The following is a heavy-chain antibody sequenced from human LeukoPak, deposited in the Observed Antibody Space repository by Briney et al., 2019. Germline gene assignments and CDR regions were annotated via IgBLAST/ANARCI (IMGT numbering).Heavy chain of an antibody. D-gene: IGHD4-17*01. CDR3: ARDSHYGDSWDYYYMDV. CDR2: INPSSGGT. CDR1: GYTFTDYY. Sequence: ASVKVSCKASGYTFTDYYIHWVRQAPGQGLEWMGWINPSSGGTAYAQKFQGRVTMTTDTSTSTAYMELRSLRSDDTAVYYCARDSHYGDSWDYYYMDVWGKGTTVTISS. V-gene: IGHV1-2*02. J-gene: IGHJ6*03.